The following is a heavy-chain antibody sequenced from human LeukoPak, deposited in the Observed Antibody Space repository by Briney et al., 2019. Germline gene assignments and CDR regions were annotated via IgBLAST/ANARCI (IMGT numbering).Heavy chain of an antibody. Sequence: GGSLRLSCAASGFTFSSYGMSWVRQAPGKGLEWVSAISGSGGSTYYADSVKGRFTISRDNSKNTLYLQMNSLRAEDTAVYYCAKPISDILTGYQYYFDYWGQGTLVTVSS. CDR2: ISGSGGST. CDR3: AKPISDILTGYQYYFDY. V-gene: IGHV3-23*01. CDR1: GFTFSSYG. J-gene: IGHJ4*02. D-gene: IGHD3-9*01.